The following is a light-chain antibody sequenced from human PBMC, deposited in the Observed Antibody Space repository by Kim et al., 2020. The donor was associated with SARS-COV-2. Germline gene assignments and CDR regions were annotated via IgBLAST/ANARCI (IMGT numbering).Light chain of an antibody. V-gene: IGLV2-14*03. CDR1: SSDVGGYNY. Sequence: QSALAQPASVSGSPGQSITISCTGTSSDVGGYNYVSWYQQHPGKAPKLMIYDVSKRPSGVSSRFSGSKSGNTASLTISGLQAEDEADYYCNSYTSSSTLVFGGGTKVTVL. CDR3: NSYTSSSTLV. J-gene: IGLJ3*02. CDR2: DVS.